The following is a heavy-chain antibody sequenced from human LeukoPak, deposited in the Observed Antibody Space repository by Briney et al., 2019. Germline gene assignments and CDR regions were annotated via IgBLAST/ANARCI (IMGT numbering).Heavy chain of an antibody. CDR2: FDREDGKT. V-gene: IGHV1-24*01. Sequence: ASVKVSCKVSGYTLTELSMHWVRQAPGKGLEWMGGFDREDGKTIYAQKFQGRVTMTEDTSTDTAYMELSSLRSEDTAVYYCARDRRQLFEGSFYYYYMDVWGKGTTVTVSS. CDR1: GYTLTELS. J-gene: IGHJ6*03. D-gene: IGHD6-13*01. CDR3: ARDRRQLFEGSFYYYYMDV.